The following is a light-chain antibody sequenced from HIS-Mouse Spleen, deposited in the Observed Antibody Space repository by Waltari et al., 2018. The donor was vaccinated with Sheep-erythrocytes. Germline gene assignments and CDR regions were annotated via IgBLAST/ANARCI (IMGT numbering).Light chain of an antibody. CDR2: WAS. Sequence: DIVMTQSPDSLAVSLGDRATINCKSSQCVLYSPNNKNYLAWYQQKPGQPPKLLIYWASTRESGVPDRFSGSGSGTEFTLTISSLQAEDVAVYYCQQYYSTPLTFGGGTKVEIK. CDR1: QCVLYSPNNKNY. V-gene: IGKV4-1*01. J-gene: IGKJ4*01. CDR3: QQYYSTPLT.